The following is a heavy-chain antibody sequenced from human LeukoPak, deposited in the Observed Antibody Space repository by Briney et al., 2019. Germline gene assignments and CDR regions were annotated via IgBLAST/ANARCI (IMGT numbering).Heavy chain of an antibody. CDR2: ISGSGGST. CDR3: AKDERRELTIFGVVTNNWFDP. J-gene: IGHJ5*02. V-gene: IGHV3-23*01. CDR1: GFTFSSYA. D-gene: IGHD3-3*01. Sequence: GGSLRLSCAASGFTFSSYAMSWVRQAPGKGLEWVSAISGSGGSTYYADSVKGRFTISRDNSKNTLYLQMNSLRAEDTAVYYCAKDERRELTIFGVVTNNWFDPWGQGTLVTVSS.